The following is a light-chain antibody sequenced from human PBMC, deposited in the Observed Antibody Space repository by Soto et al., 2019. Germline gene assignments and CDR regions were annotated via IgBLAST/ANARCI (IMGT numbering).Light chain of an antibody. Sequence: EIVLTQSPCTLSLSAGERATLSWRASQSVSSSYLAWYQQRTGQAPRLVIYDASNRATGIPARFSGSGSETDFNLTISSLETEDFAVYYCQHRMNWPLTFGQGTRLEIK. CDR1: QSVSSSY. CDR3: QHRMNWPLT. CDR2: DAS. V-gene: IGKV3D-20*02. J-gene: IGKJ5*01.